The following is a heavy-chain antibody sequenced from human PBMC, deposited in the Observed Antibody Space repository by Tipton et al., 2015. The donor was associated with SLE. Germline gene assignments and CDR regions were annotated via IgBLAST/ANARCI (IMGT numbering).Heavy chain of an antibody. J-gene: IGHJ6*02. V-gene: IGHV3-7*01. CDR3: ARCGRATLCYYGMDV. CDR1: GFTFSNAW. CDR2: IKQDGSEK. D-gene: IGHD2-21*01. Sequence: GSLRLSCAASGFTFSNAWMSWVRQAPGKGLEWVANIKQDGSEKYYVDSVKGRFTISRDNAKNSLYLQMNSLRAEDTAVYYCARCGRATLCYYGMDVWGQGTTVTVSS.